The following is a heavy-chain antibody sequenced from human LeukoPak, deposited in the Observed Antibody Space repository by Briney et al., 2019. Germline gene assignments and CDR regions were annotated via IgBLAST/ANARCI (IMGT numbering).Heavy chain of an antibody. Sequence: GGSLRLSCAASGNYWMHWVRQAPGKGLVWVSHINSDGSWTGYADSVKGRFTISKDNAKNTVYLQMNSLRDEDTAVYFCVRDQSSDWNVFDYWGQGTLVTVSS. D-gene: IGHD6-19*01. V-gene: IGHV3-74*01. CDR2: INSDGSWT. CDR3: VRDQSSDWNVFDY. CDR1: GNYW. J-gene: IGHJ4*02.